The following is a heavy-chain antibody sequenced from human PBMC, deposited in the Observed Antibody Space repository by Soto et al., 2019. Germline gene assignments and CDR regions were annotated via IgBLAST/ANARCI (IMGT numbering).Heavy chain of an antibody. CDR2: VPNRGSDT. J-gene: IGHJ6*02. Sequence: TLRLSDAGSGCSISSYDIHWVRQAPGKGLEWVALVPNRGSDTYYVASVKGRFTVSRDNSKNTAYLQMSSLRVEDAAVYFCAKGTVTHAHSESYFYAMDVRRQRPSFT. CDR3: AKGTVTHAHSESYFYAMDV. V-gene: IGHV3-30*18. CDR1: GCSISSYD. D-gene: IGHD4-17*01.